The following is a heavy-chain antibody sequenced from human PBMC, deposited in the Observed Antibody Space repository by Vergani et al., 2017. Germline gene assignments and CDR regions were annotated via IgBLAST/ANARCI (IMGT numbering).Heavy chain of an antibody. CDR2: IWSKPYGGTT. D-gene: IGHD1-26*01. J-gene: IGHJ4*02. V-gene: IGHV3-49*04. CDR3: XKDFRGSYSHGVDY. Sequence: EVHLVESGGGLVQPGRSLRLSCSGSGFTLGDYAMTWVRQAPGKGLEWVAFIWSKPYGGTTEYAASVKGRFTISRDNSKNTLYLQMNSLRAEDTAVYYCXKDFRGSYSHGVDYWGQGTWSPSPQ. CDR1: GFTLGDYA.